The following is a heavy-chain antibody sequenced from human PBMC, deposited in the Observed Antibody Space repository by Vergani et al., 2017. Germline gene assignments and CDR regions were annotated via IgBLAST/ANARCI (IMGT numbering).Heavy chain of an antibody. CDR2: INHSGST. V-gene: IGHV4-34*01. CDR3: ARATPTGRDGLIRYGIDV. J-gene: IGHJ6*02. D-gene: IGHD5-24*01. CDR1: GGSFSGYY. Sequence: QVQLPQWGAGLLKPSETLSLPCAVYGGSFSGYYWSWIRQPPGKGLEWIGEINHSGSTNYNPSLKSRVTISVDTSKNQFSLKLSSVTAADTAVYYCARATPTGRDGLIRYGIDVWGQGTTVTVSS.